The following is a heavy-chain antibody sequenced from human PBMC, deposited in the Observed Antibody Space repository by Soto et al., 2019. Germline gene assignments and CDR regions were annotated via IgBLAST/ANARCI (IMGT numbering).Heavy chain of an antibody. CDR1: GFTFSNYW. CDR2: IDSVGIST. D-gene: IGHD3-22*01. J-gene: IGHJ4*02. CDR3: ARDGYVYDTSGDYLGY. V-gene: IGHV3-74*01. Sequence: EVQLVESGGGLVQPGGSLRLSCAASGFTFSNYWMHWARQVPGKGLVWVSRIDSVGISTTYADSVKGRFTITRDNARHTHYLNINSVRGVDTAIYYCARDGYVYDTSGDYLGYWGQGTLVTVSS.